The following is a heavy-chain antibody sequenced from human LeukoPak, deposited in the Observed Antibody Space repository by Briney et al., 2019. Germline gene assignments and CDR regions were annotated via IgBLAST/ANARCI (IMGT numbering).Heavy chain of an antibody. Sequence: SETLSLACAVYGGSFSGYYWSWIRQPPGKGLEWIGEINHSGSTNYNPPLKSRVTISVDTSKNQFSLKLSSVTAADTAVYYCARRSSGAAAKEYFQHWGQGTLVTVSS. CDR2: INHSGST. J-gene: IGHJ1*01. V-gene: IGHV4-34*01. D-gene: IGHD2-2*01. CDR3: ARRSSGAAAKEYFQH. CDR1: GGSFSGYY.